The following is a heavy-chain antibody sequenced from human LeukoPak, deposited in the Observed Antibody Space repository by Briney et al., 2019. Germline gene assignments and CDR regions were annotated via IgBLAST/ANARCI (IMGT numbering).Heavy chain of an antibody. CDR3: ARGTGTTRQYYYGMDV. V-gene: IGHV4-31*03. D-gene: IGHD1-7*01. Sequence: SQTLSLTCTVSGGSISSGGYYWSWIRQHPGKGLEWIGYICYSGSTYYNPSLKSRVTISVDTSKNQFSLKLSSVTAADTAVYYCARGTGTTRQYYYGMDVWGQGTTVTVSS. J-gene: IGHJ6*02. CDR1: GGSISSGGYY. CDR2: ICYSGST.